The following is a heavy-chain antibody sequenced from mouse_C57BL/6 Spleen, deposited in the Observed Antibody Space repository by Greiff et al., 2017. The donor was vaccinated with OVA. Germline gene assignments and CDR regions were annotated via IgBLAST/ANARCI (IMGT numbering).Heavy chain of an antibody. CDR3: TRGRYDYDEGADWYFDV. D-gene: IGHD2-4*01. CDR1: GFTFSDAW. Sequence: EVQLQESGGGLVQPGGSMKLSCAASGFTFSDAWMDWVRQSPEKGLEWVAEIRNKANNHATYYAESVKGRFTISRDDSKSSVYLQMNSLRAEDTGIYYCTRGRYDYDEGADWYFDVWGTGTTVTVSS. J-gene: IGHJ1*03. V-gene: IGHV6-6*01. CDR2: IRNKANNHAT.